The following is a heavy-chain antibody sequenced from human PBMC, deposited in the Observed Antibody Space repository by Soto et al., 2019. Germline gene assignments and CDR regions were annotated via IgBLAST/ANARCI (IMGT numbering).Heavy chain of an antibody. CDR2: IKQDGSEK. D-gene: IGHD1-1*01. J-gene: IGHJ6*03. V-gene: IGHV3-7*01. CDR1: GFSIRDYW. Sequence: EEQLVESGGGLVQPGGSLRLSCAASGFSIRDYWMTWVRQAPGKGLDWVANIKQDGSEKFYVDSLKGRFTISRANAKNSVYLLMNSLRADDTAVYYCARGKDGRRAGTYYFDMDVWGKGTTVTLSS. CDR3: ARGKDGRRAGTYYFDMDV.